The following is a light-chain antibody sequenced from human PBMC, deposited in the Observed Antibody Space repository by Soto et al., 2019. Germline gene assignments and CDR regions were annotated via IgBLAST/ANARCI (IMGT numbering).Light chain of an antibody. V-gene: IGLV2-14*03. CDR2: DVT. Sequence: QSALTQPASVSGSPGQSITISCTGTYNDVGGYNFVSWYQHHPGKAPKLIIYDVTDRPSGVSNHFSGSKSGNTASLTISGLQAGDEADYYCSSYTTSSTLIFGTGTKLTAL. J-gene: IGLJ1*01. CDR1: YNDVGGYNF. CDR3: SSYTTSSTLI.